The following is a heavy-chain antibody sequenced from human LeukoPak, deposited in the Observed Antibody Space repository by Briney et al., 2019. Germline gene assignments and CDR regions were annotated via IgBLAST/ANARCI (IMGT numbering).Heavy chain of an antibody. V-gene: IGHV3-30*18. D-gene: IGHD6-13*01. CDR3: AKDLSSSWYYYYYGMDV. Sequence: GRSLRLSCAASGFTFSSYGMHWVRQAPGKGLEWVAVISYDGSNKYYADSVKGRFTISRDNSKNTLYLQTNSLRAEDTAVYYCAKDLSSSWYYYYYGMDVWGQGTTVTVSS. CDR2: ISYDGSNK. CDR1: GFTFSSYG. J-gene: IGHJ6*02.